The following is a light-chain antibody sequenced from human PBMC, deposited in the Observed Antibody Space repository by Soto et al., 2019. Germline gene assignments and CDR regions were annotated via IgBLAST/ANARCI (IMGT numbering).Light chain of an antibody. CDR3: QYGTSPTWT. V-gene: IGKV3-20*01. Sequence: EIVMTQSPATLSVSPGERATLSCRASQSVSRNYLAWYQHKPGQAPRLLIFGASTRATGKTDRFSGSGSGTEFTLTISRLEPGDSAVYYCQYGTSPTWTFGQGTKVDIK. CDR2: GAS. J-gene: IGKJ1*01. CDR1: QSVSRNY.